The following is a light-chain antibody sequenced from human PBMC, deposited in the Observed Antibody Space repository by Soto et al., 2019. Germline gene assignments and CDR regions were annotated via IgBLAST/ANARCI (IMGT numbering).Light chain of an antibody. CDR3: SSYTTDSTLQ. J-gene: IGLJ2*01. V-gene: IGLV2-14*03. Sequence: QSALTQPGSVSGSPGQSIAISCTGNSSDVGGYNNVSWYQHSPGKAPKLIIYDVSNRPSGVSDRFSGSKSGNTASLTISGLQPEDEADYYCSSYTTDSTLQIGGGTQLTVL. CDR2: DVS. CDR1: SSDVGGYNN.